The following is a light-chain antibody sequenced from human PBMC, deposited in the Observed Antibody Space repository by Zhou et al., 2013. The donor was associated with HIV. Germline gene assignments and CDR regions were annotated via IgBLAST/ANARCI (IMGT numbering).Light chain of an antibody. CDR2: DAS. Sequence: EIVLTQSPVTLSLSPGERATLSCRASQSISSYLAWYQQKPGQAPSLLIYDASNRATGIPARFSGSGSGTDFTLTISSLEPEDFAVYYCQQRSNWPLTFGEGPRWRSN. J-gene: IGKJ4*01. V-gene: IGKV3-11*01. CDR1: QSISSY. CDR3: QQRSNWPLT.